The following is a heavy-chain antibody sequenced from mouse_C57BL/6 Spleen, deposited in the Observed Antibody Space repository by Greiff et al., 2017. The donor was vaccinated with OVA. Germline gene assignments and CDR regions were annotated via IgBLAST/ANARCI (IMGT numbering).Heavy chain of an antibody. J-gene: IGHJ4*01. D-gene: IGHD1-1*01. CDR2: IYWDDDK. CDR1: GFSLSTSGMG. V-gene: IGHV8-12*01. Sequence: QVTLKESGPGILQSSQTLSLTCSFSGFSLSTSGMGVSWIRQPSGKGLEWLAHIYWDDDKRYNPSLKSRLTISKDTSRNQVFLKITSVDTADTATYYSARRAEVYGSRGNIYGMDYWGQGTSVTVSS. CDR3: ARRAEVYGSRGNIYGMDY.